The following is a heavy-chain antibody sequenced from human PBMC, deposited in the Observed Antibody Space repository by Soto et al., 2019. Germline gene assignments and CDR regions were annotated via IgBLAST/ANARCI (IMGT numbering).Heavy chain of an antibody. D-gene: IGHD2-21*02. J-gene: IGHJ4*02. Sequence: QVQLVESGGGVVQPGRSLRLSCAASGFTFSSYGMHWVRQAPGKGLEWVAVISYDGSNKYYADSVKGRFTISRDNSKNTLYLQMNSLRAEDTAVYYCAKVPYCGGDCYSLGGGYWGQGTLVTFSS. V-gene: IGHV3-30*18. CDR2: ISYDGSNK. CDR3: AKVPYCGGDCYSLGGGY. CDR1: GFTFSSYG.